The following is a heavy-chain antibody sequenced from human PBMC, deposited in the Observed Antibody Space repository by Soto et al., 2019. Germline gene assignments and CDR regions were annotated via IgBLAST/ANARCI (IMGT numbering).Heavy chain of an antibody. J-gene: IGHJ6*03. CDR3: AGGGDSYYYYYYMDV. V-gene: IGHV3-11*01. D-gene: IGHD4-17*01. CDR2: ISSSGSTI. Sequence: GSLRLSCAASGFTFSDYYMSWIRQAPGKGLEWVSYISSSGSTIYYADSVKGRFTISRDNAKNSLYLQMNSLRAEDTAVYYCAGGGDSYYYYYYMDVWGKGTTVTVSS. CDR1: GFTFSDYY.